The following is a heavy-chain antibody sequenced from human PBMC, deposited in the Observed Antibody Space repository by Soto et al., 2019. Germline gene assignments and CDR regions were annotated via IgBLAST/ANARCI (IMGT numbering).Heavy chain of an antibody. D-gene: IGHD2-15*01. V-gene: IGHV3-74*01. CDR1: GFAFSSYW. CDR2: IDPYETGI. J-gene: IGHJ4*02. CDR3: TSDTFGARDS. Sequence: GGSLRLSCAASGFAFSSYWMHWVRQAPGKGLVWVPRIDPYETGITYAESVQGRFTISRDNAKNTLYLQMNSLRAEDTAVYYCTSDTFGARDSWGQGTLVTVSS.